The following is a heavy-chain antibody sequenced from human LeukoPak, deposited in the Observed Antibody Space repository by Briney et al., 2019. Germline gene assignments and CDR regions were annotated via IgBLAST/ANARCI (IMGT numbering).Heavy chain of an antibody. Sequence: GGSLRLSCAASGFTFSSYAMSWVRQAPGKGLEWVSAISGSGGSTYYADSVKGRFTISRDNSKNTLYLQMNSLRAEGTAVYYCAKDDSSGYLPYYFDYWGQGTLVTVSS. J-gene: IGHJ4*02. CDR3: AKDDSSGYLPYYFDY. D-gene: IGHD3-22*01. CDR2: ISGSGGST. V-gene: IGHV3-23*01. CDR1: GFTFSSYA.